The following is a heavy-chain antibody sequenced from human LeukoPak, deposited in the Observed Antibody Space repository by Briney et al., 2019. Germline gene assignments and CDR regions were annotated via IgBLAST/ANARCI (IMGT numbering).Heavy chain of an antibody. D-gene: IGHD4-23*01. J-gene: IGHJ4*02. CDR1: GGSISSYY. V-gene: IGHV4-4*07. Sequence: SETLSLTCTVSGGSISSYYWSWIRRPAGKGLEWIGRIYTSGSTNYNPSLKSRVTMSVDTSKNQFSLKLTSVTAADTAVYYCARGRTVADFDYWGQGTLVTVSS. CDR2: IYTSGST. CDR3: ARGRTVADFDY.